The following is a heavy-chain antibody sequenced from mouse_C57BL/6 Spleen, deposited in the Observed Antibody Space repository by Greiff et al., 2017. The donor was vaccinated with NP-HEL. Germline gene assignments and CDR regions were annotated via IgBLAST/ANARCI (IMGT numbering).Heavy chain of an antibody. D-gene: IGHD2-10*01. CDR1: GFTFSDYG. Sequence: DVKLVESGGGLVKPGGSLKLSCAASGFTFSDYGMHWVRQAPEKGLEWVAYISSGSSTIYYADTVKGRFTISRDNAKNTLFLQMTSLRSEDTAMYYCARSYYGLVDYWGQGTTLTVSS. V-gene: IGHV5-17*01. J-gene: IGHJ2*01. CDR3: ARSYYGLVDY. CDR2: ISSGSSTI.